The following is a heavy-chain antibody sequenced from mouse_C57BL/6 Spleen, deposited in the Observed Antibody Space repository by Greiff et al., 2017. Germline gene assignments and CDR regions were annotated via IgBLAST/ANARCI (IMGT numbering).Heavy chain of an antibody. Sequence: QVQLQQPGAELVKPGASVKLSCKASGYTFTSYWMQWVKQRPGQGLEWIGEIDPSDSYTNYNQKFKGKATLTVDTSSSTAYMQLSLLTSVNSAVYYCARRGPDSSGYYYFDYWGQGTTLTVSS. CDR3: ARRGPDSSGYYYFDY. CDR2: IDPSDSYT. J-gene: IGHJ2*01. D-gene: IGHD3-2*02. V-gene: IGHV1-50*01. CDR1: GYTFTSYW.